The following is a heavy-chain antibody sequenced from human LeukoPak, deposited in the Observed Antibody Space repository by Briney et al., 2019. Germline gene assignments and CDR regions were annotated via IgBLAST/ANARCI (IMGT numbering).Heavy chain of an antibody. CDR3: ARVFWSGSGPIWYYYYYYMDV. CDR2: IYYSGST. J-gene: IGHJ6*03. Sequence: SETLSLTCTVSGGSISSHYWSWIRQPPGKGLEWIGYIYYSGSTNYNPSLKSRVTISVDTSKNQFSLKLSSVTAADTAVYYCARVFWSGSGPIWYYYYYYMDVWGKGTTVTVSS. V-gene: IGHV4-59*11. CDR1: GGSISSHY. D-gene: IGHD3-3*01.